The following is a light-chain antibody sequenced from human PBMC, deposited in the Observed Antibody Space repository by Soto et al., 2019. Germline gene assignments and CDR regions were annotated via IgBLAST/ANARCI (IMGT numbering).Light chain of an antibody. Sequence: QSALTQPPSASGSPGQSVTISCTGTSSDVGTYKYVSWYQQHPGKAPKLMIYDVTKRPSGVPDRFSGSKSGNTASLTVSGLQADDEAAYYCSSYAGSNTWVFGGGTKLTVL. CDR3: SSYAGSNTWV. CDR1: SSDVGTYKY. V-gene: IGLV2-8*01. J-gene: IGLJ3*02. CDR2: DVT.